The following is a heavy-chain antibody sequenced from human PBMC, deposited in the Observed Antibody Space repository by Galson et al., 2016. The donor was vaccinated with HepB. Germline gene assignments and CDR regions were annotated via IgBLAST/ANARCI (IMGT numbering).Heavy chain of an antibody. CDR2: TYYRSKWYN. CDR1: GDSVSSHSAA. Sequence: CAISGDSVSSHSAAWNWIRQSPSRGLEWLGRTYYRSKWYNDYAVSVKSRIIVNPDTSKNQFSLQLNSVTAEDTAVYYCASLRFKGFDLWGRSTLVTVSS. J-gene: IGHJ2*01. V-gene: IGHV6-1*01. D-gene: IGHD3-3*01. CDR3: ASLRFKGFDL.